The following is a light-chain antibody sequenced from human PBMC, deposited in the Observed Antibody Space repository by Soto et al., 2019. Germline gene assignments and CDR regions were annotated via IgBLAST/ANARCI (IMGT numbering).Light chain of an antibody. V-gene: IGKV1-5*03. CDR3: QHYNSYSEA. J-gene: IGKJ1*01. Sequence: IQMTQSPSTLSGSVGDRVTITCRPSQTISSGLAWYQQKPGKAPKLLIYKASTLKSGVPSRFSGSGSGTEFTLTISSLQLDDFATYYCQHYNSYSEAFGQGTKVDSK. CDR1: QTISSG. CDR2: KAS.